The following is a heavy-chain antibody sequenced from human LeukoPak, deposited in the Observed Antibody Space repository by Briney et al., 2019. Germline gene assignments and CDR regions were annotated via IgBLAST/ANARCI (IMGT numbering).Heavy chain of an antibody. D-gene: IGHD3-22*01. Sequence: SVKVSCKASGGTFSSYAISWVRQAPGQGLKWMGGIIPIFGTANYAQKFQGRVTITADESTSTAYMELSSLRSEDTAVYYCARGVLLGGYYLSWGQGTLVTVSS. CDR1: GGTFSSYA. V-gene: IGHV1-69*01. CDR3: ARGVLLGGYYLS. CDR2: IIPIFGTA. J-gene: IGHJ5*02.